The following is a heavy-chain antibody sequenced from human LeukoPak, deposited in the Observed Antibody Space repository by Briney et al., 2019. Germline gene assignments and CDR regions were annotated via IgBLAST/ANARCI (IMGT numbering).Heavy chain of an antibody. Sequence: GGSLRLSCSASGFTFSSYAMHWVRQAPGNGLEYVSAISSNGGSTYYADSVKGRFTISRDNSKNTVYIQMSSLRAEDTAVYYCVKARIVVVPTADDFDIWGKGTMVTVAS. CDR1: GFTFSSYA. D-gene: IGHD2-2*01. CDR2: ISSNGGST. J-gene: IGHJ3*02. V-gene: IGHV3-64*05. CDR3: VKARIVVVPTADDFDI.